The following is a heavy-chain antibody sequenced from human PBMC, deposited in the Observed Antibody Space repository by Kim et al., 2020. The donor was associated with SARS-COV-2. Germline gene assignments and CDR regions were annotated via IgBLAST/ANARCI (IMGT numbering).Heavy chain of an antibody. D-gene: IGHD6-19*01. V-gene: IGHV3-73*01. CDR1: GFTFSGST. Sequence: GGSLRLSCAASGFTFSGSTMHWVRQASGKGLEWVGRIRSKANSYATAYAASVKSRFTISRDDSKNTAYLQMNSLKTEDTAVYYCTRVNPIAGGWYDAFDIWGQGTMVTVSS. CDR3: TRVNPIAGGWYDAFDI. J-gene: IGHJ3*02. CDR2: IRSKANSYAT.